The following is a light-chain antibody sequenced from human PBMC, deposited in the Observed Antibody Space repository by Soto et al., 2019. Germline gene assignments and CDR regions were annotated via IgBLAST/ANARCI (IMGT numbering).Light chain of an antibody. CDR3: SSYTSSSTLYV. V-gene: IGLV2-14*01. Sequence: QSALSRPASVARSYSQSITISCTGTSSDVGGYNYVSWYQQHPGKAPKLMIYDVSNRPSGVSNRFSGSKSGNTASLTISGLQAEDEADYYCSSYTSSSTLYVFGTGTKVTVL. J-gene: IGLJ1*01. CDR1: SSDVGGYNY. CDR2: DVS.